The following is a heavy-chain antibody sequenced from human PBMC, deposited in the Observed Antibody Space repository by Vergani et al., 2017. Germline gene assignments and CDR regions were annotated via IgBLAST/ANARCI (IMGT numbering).Heavy chain of an antibody. CDR3: TTAWGLYYLHGEYFQY. CDR1: DSTFNPNT. V-gene: IGHV3-23*01. D-gene: IGHD3-10*01. J-gene: IGHJ1*01. Sequence: EVQLLESGGGLVQPGGSRSLPCAAADSTFNPNTMPYVRQLPGKGLEWVATISSGGGDIFYADSVKGRFTISRDNSKNTLFLQMNSMKDEDTAVYYCTTAWGLYYLHGEYFQYWGRGTLVSVSS. CDR2: ISSGGGDI.